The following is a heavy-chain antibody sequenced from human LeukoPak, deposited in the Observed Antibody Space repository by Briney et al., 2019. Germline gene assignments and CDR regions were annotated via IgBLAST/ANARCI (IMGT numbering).Heavy chain of an antibody. D-gene: IGHD2-21*02. J-gene: IGHJ5*02. CDR1: GFTFSSYE. CDR2: ISSSGSTI. CDR3: ARGLHIVVVTAIRGSWFDP. Sequence: GGSLRLSCAASGFTFSSYEMNWVRQAPGKGLEWVSYISSSGSTIYYADSVKGRFTISRDNAKNSLYLQMNSLRAEDTAAYYCARGLHIVVVTAIRGSWFDPWGQGTLVTVSS. V-gene: IGHV3-48*03.